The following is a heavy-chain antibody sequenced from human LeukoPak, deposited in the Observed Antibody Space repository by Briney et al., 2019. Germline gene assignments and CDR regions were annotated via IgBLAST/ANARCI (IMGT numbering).Heavy chain of an antibody. CDR1: GYTFTSYD. Sequence: ASVKVSCKASGYTFTSYDVSWVRQAPGQGLEWMGWISGYNGNTNYAQKLQGRVTMTTDTSTTTAYMELRSLRSDDTAVYYCARGFGSGSYYYYMDVWGKGTTVTVSS. D-gene: IGHD3-10*01. CDR3: ARGFGSGSYYYYMDV. CDR2: ISGYNGNT. V-gene: IGHV1-18*01. J-gene: IGHJ6*03.